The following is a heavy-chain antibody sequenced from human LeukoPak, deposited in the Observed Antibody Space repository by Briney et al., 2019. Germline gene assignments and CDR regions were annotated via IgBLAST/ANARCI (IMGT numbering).Heavy chain of an antibody. CDR2: IYYGGST. J-gene: IGHJ3*02. V-gene: IGHV4-59*01. CDR1: GGSMNSFY. D-gene: IGHD3-10*01. Sequence: SETLSLTCSVSGGSMNSFYWSWIRQSPGKGLAWIGYIYYGGSTNYNPSLKSRLTILVDTSKKQFSLKMRSVTAADTAVYYCARDRGSGNYYKRVPADAFDIWGQGRMVTVCS. CDR3: ARDRGSGNYYKRVPADAFDI.